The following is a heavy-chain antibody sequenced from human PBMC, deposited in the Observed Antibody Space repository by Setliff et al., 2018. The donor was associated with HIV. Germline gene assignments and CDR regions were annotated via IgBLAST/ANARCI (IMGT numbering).Heavy chain of an antibody. CDR3: ASTRFGGPTEPAGGRIDFDS. V-gene: IGHV3-21*04. CDR1: RFTFSIYR. Sequence: GGSLRLSCAASRFTFSIYRMNWVRQAPGKGLEWVASISSSSNYIFYANSVKGRFTISRDNAKDSVYLQVNGLGAEDTAVYYCASTRFGGPTEPAGGRIDFDSWGQGTLVTVSS. J-gene: IGHJ4*02. D-gene: IGHD2-15*01. CDR2: ISSSSNYI.